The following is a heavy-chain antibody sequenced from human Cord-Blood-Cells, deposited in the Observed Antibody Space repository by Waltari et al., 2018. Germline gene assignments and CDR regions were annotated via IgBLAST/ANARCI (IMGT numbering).Heavy chain of an antibody. CDR2: INHSGST. CDR1: GGSFSGYY. Sequence: QVQLQQWGAGLLKPSETLSLTCAVYGGSFSGYYWSWIRQPPGKGLEWNGEINHSGSTNDNPSLKSRVTRSVDTSKNQFSRKLSSGTAADTAVYYCARLGIVGATTYYFDYWGQGTLVTVSS. V-gene: IGHV4-34*01. D-gene: IGHD1-26*01. CDR3: ARLGIVGATTYYFDY. J-gene: IGHJ4*02.